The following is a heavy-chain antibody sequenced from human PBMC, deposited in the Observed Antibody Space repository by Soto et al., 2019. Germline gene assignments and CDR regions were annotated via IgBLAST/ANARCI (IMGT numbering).Heavy chain of an antibody. V-gene: IGHV1-46*01. CDR1: GYTFTSYY. J-gene: IGHJ5*02. Sequence: QVQLVQSGAEVKKTGASVKVSCKASGYTFTSYYMHWVRQAPGQGLEWMGIINPSGGSTSYAQKFQGRVTMTRDTSTSTVYMELSSLRSEDTAVYYCAKGRGVVVAATPPGWFDPWGQGTLVTVSS. CDR3: AKGRGVVVAATPPGWFDP. D-gene: IGHD2-15*01. CDR2: INPSGGST.